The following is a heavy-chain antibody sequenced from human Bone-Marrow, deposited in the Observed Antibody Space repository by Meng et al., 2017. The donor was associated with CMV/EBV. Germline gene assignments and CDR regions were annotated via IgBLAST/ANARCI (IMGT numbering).Heavy chain of an antibody. J-gene: IGHJ6*02. CDR2: INHSGST. CDR1: GGSFSGYD. D-gene: IGHD2-2*01. V-gene: IGHV4-34*01. Sequence: GSLRLSCAVYGGSFSGYDWSWIRQSPGKGLEWIGEINHSGSTNYNPSLKSRVTISVDTSKNQFSLKLSSVTAADTAVYYCARGKLVNYYYYYGMDVWGQGTTVTVSS. CDR3: ARGKLVNYYYYYGMDV.